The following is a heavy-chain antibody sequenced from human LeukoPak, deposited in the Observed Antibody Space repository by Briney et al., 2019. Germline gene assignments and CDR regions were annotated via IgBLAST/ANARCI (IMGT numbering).Heavy chain of an antibody. Sequence: PGGSLRLSCAASGFTFSSYSMNWVRQAPGKGLEWVSSISSSSSYIYYADSVKGRFTISRDNAKNSLYLHMNSLRAEDTAVYYCARDNYYGSGYEYFQHWGQGTLVTVSS. CDR1: GFTFSSYS. CDR2: ISSSSSYI. V-gene: IGHV3-21*01. J-gene: IGHJ1*01. CDR3: ARDNYYGSGYEYFQH. D-gene: IGHD3-10*01.